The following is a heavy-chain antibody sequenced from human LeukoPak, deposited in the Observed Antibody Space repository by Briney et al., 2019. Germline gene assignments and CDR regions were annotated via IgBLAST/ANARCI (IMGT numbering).Heavy chain of an antibody. D-gene: IGHD3-10*01. CDR1: GFTFSSYS. J-gene: IGHJ4*02. V-gene: IGHV3-21*01. CDR3: ARSYGSGSYSIDY. Sequence: GGSLRLSCAASGFTFSSYSMNWVRQAPGKGLEWVSSISSSSSYIYYADSVKGRFTISRDNAKNSLYLQMNSLSAEHTSVYYCARSYGSGSYSIDYWGQGTLVTVSS. CDR2: ISSSSSYI.